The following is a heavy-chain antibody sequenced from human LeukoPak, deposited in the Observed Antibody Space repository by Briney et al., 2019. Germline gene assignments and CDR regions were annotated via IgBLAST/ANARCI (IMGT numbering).Heavy chain of an antibody. Sequence: GESLKISCKGSGYSFNNYWIGWVRQMPGKGLELMGSIYPGDSDTTYSPSFQGQVTISVDKSISTAYLQWSSLKASDAAMYYCARQSLKGVFDIWGQGTMVTVSS. D-gene: IGHD3-10*01. CDR1: GYSFNNYW. V-gene: IGHV5-51*01. CDR2: IYPGDSDT. CDR3: ARQSLKGVFDI. J-gene: IGHJ3*02.